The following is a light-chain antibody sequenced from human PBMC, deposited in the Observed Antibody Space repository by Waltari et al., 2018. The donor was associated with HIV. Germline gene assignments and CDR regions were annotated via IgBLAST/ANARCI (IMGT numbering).Light chain of an antibody. CDR3: SAWDVSLGAVV. CDR1: SSNIGNRF. CDR2: DNN. J-gene: IGLJ2*01. Sequence: QSVLTQPPSVSAAPGQEVTISCSGSSSNIGNRFVSWYQHVPGAAPKLLIYDNNRRPTGIPDRFSGSKSGSSANLVITGLQTGDEADDYCSAWDVSLGAVVFGGGTKLTVL. V-gene: IGLV1-51*01.